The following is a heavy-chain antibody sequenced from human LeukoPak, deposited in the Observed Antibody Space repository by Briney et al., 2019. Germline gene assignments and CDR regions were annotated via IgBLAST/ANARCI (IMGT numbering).Heavy chain of an antibody. V-gene: IGHV3-30*03. CDR1: GFSLTSNG. CDR2: ISHDGNKK. CDR3: ARDIRVRYMPMVRAVEYYQYHAMDV. J-gene: IGHJ6*02. Sequence: GGSLRLSCAASGFSLTSNGMHWVRQAPGKGLEGVAFISHDGNKKYYADSVKGRFTVSRDSSKSTLFLQMDSPRRDDTAVYYCARDIRVRYMPMVRAVEYYQYHAMDVWGQGTTVTVYS. D-gene: IGHD3-10*01.